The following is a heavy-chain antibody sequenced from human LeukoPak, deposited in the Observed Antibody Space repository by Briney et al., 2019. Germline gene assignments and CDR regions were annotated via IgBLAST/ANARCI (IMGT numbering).Heavy chain of an antibody. D-gene: IGHD5/OR15-5a*01. CDR1: GGTFSSYA. V-gene: IGHV1-69*05. Sequence: GASVTVSCKASGGTFSSYAISWVRQAPGQGLEWMGGIIPIFGTANYAQKFQGRVTITTDESTSTAYMEVSSLRSEDTAVCYCARSVFDREMIFVDYQSPYYFDYWGQGTLVTVSS. CDR2: IIPIFGTA. J-gene: IGHJ4*02. CDR3: ARSVFDREMIFVDYQSPYYFDY.